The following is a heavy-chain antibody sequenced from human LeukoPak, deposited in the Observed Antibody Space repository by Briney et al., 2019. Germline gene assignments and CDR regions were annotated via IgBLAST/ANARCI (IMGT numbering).Heavy chain of an antibody. CDR3: AKDLVDYGNDGPGAFHI. CDR1: GFTFSGYN. Sequence: GGSLRLSCAASGFTFSGYNMNWVRQAPGKGLEWVSAIRGSGGSTYYADSVRGRFTISRDNSKNTLYVHMNSLRAEDTAIYYCAKDLVDYGNDGPGAFHIWGQGTMVTVSS. J-gene: IGHJ3*02. D-gene: IGHD4-11*01. V-gene: IGHV3-23*01. CDR2: IRGSGGST.